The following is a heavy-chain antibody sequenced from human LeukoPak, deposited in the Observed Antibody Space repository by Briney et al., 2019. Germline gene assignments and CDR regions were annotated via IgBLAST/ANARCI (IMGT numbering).Heavy chain of an antibody. J-gene: IGHJ5*02. CDR1: GFTFSSCA. D-gene: IGHD2-2*01. Sequence: GGSLRLSCSASGFTFSSCAMHWVRQAPGKGLEYVSAISSNGGSTYYADSVKGRFTISRDNSKNTLYLQMSSLRAEDTAVYYCVKVGLYCSSTSCFSWFDPWGQGTLVTVSS. V-gene: IGHV3-64D*06. CDR3: VKVGLYCSSTSCFSWFDP. CDR2: ISSNGGST.